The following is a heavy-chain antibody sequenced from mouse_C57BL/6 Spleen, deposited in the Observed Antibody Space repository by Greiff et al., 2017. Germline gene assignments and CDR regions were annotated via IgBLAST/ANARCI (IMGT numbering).Heavy chain of an antibody. Sequence: QVQLQQSGAELAKPGASVKLSCKASGYTFTSYWMHWVKQRPGQGLEWIGYITPSSGYTKYNQKFKDKDTLPADKSSSTAYMQLSSLTYEDSAVYYCSKIYYDFYYAMDYWGQGTSVTVAS. V-gene: IGHV1-7*01. D-gene: IGHD2-4*01. CDR3: SKIYYDFYYAMDY. CDR2: ITPSSGYT. CDR1: GYTFTSYW. J-gene: IGHJ4*01.